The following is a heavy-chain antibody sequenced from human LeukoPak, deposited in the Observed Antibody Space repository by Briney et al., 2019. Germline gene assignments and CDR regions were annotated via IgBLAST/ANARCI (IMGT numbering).Heavy chain of an antibody. V-gene: IGHV3-30*02. CDR3: ANLALEAAATPRGLVAFDT. CDR2: IRYDGSNK. CDR1: GFSFRNTW. D-gene: IGHD2-2*01. J-gene: IGHJ3*02. Sequence: GGSLRLSCTTSGFSFRNTWMSWVRQAPGKGLEWVAFIRYDGSNKYYADSVKGRFTISRDNSKNTLYLQMNSLRAEDTAVYYCANLALEAAATPRGLVAFDTWGQGTMVTVSS.